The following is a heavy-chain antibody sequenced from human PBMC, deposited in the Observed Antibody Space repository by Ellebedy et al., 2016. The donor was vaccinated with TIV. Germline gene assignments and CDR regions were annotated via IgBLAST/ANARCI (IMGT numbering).Heavy chain of an antibody. V-gene: IGHV3-7*03. CDR1: GFTFTTYW. CDR2: MNQVGSEK. Sequence: GESLKISCAASGFTFTTYWMSRVCQAPGKGLEWVANMNQVGSEKYYVDSVKGRFTISRDNAQNSLYLHMNNLRAEDTAVYYCARDPNSPGDTGYGDYWGQGVVVTVST. J-gene: IGHJ4*02. D-gene: IGHD5-12*01. CDR3: ARDPNSPGDTGYGDY.